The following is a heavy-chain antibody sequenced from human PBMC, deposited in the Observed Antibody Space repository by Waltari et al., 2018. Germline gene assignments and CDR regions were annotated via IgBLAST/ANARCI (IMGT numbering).Heavy chain of an antibody. V-gene: IGHV3-48*03. J-gene: IGHJ3*02. CDR3: AREGSGSWDAFDI. CDR1: GFTFSSYE. D-gene: IGHD3-10*01. CDR2: ISSSGSTI. Sequence: EVQLVESGGGLVQPGGSLRLSCAASGFTFSSYEMKWVRQAPGKGLEWVSYISSSGSTIYYADSVKGRFTISRDNAKNSLYLQMNSLRAEDTAVYYCAREGSGSWDAFDIWGQGTMVTVSS.